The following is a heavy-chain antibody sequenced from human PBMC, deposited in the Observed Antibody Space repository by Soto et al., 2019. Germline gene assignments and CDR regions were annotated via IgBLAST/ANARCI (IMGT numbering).Heavy chain of an antibody. CDR3: ARDGLLQYAFYI. CDR1: GFTFSSYG. Sequence: GSLRLSCAASGFTFSSYGMHWVRQAPGKGLEYLSAISSNGGSTYYANSVKGRFTISRDNSKNTLYLQMGSLRAEDMAVYYCARDGLLQYAFYIWGQGTMVTVSS. V-gene: IGHV3-64*01. D-gene: IGHD1-26*01. CDR2: ISSNGGST. J-gene: IGHJ3*02.